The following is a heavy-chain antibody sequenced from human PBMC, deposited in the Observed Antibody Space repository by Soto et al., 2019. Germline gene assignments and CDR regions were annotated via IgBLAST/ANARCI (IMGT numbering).Heavy chain of an antibody. CDR1: GFTFSSYW. Sequence: EVQLVESGGGLVQPGGSLRLSCAASGFTFSSYWMHWVRQAPGKGLVCVSRINSDGSRTSYADYVKGRFTISRDNAKNTLYLQMSSLRAEDTAVYYCVRAAARIAARRDNWFDPWGQGTPVTVSS. CDR2: INSDGSRT. V-gene: IGHV3-74*01. J-gene: IGHJ5*02. D-gene: IGHD6-6*01. CDR3: VRAAARIAARRDNWFDP.